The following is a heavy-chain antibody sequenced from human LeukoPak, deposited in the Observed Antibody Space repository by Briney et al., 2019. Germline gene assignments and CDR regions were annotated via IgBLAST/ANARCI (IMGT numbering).Heavy chain of an antibody. D-gene: IGHD3-22*01. Sequence: SETLSLTCTVSGGSISSGSYYWGWIRQPAGKGLEWIGRIYTSGSTNYNPSLKSRVTISVDTSKNQFSLKLSSVTAADTAVYYCARVADYYDSSGYYDYWGQGTLVTVSS. J-gene: IGHJ4*02. CDR1: GGSISSGSYY. CDR2: IYTSGST. V-gene: IGHV4-61*02. CDR3: ARVADYYDSSGYYDY.